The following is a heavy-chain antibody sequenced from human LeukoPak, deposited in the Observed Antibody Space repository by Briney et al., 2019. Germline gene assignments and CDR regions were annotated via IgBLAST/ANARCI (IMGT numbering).Heavy chain of an antibody. Sequence: PSETLSLTCTVSGGSMSSYYWSWIRQPPGKGLEWLGVINHSGSTNYNPSLKSRVTISVDTSKNQFSPKLSSVTAADTAVYYCARGPRYSYGYSRGGLLGFDPWGPGTLVTVSS. V-gene: IGHV4-34*01. CDR1: GGSMSSYY. J-gene: IGHJ5*02. D-gene: IGHD5-18*01. CDR3: ARGPRYSYGYSRGGLLGFDP. CDR2: INHSGST.